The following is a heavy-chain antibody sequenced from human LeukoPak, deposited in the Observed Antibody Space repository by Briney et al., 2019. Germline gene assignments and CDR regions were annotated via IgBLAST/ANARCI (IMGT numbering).Heavy chain of an antibody. CDR2: INHSGST. J-gene: IGHJ5*02. D-gene: IGHD2-21*01. V-gene: IGHV4-34*01. CDR3: ARHSTIHWFDP. CDR1: GGSFSGYY. Sequence: SETLSLTCAVYGGSFSGYYWSWIRQPPGKGLEWIGEINHSGSTNYNPSLKSRVTISVDTSKNQFSLKLSSVTAADTAVYYCARHSTIHWFDPWGQGTLVTVSS.